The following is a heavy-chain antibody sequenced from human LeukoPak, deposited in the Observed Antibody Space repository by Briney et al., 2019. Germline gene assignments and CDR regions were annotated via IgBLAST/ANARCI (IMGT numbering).Heavy chain of an antibody. CDR2: ISGSGSYI. D-gene: IGHD2-21*01. CDR1: GFTFNSYS. J-gene: IGHJ4*02. V-gene: IGHV3-21*01. CDR3: ARAPVAGPLLIDY. Sequence: GGSLRLSCAASGFTFNSYSMNWVRQAPGKGLEGVSSISGSGSYIYYAAAVKGRLTISRENTKNSLYLQMNSLRAEDTAVYYCARAPVAGPLLIDYWGQGTLVTVPS.